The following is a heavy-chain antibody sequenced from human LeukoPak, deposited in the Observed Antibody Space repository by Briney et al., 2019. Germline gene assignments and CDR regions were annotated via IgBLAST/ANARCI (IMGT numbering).Heavy chain of an antibody. CDR2: IYHSGST. J-gene: IGHJ5*02. Sequence: SETLSLTCTVSGYSISNGYYWGWIRQPPGKGLEWIGSIYHSGSTYYNPSLKSRVTISVDTSKNQFSLKLNSVTAADTAVYYCARTRITMVRGVITNNCFDPWGQGSLVTVSS. V-gene: IGHV4-38-2*02. CDR3: ARTRITMVRGVITNNCFDP. D-gene: IGHD3-10*01. CDR1: GYSISNGYY.